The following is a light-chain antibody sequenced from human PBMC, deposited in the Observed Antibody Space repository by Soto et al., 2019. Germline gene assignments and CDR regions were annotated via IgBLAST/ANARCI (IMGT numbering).Light chain of an antibody. CDR3: QSYDSSLSGYVI. Sequence: QPVLTQPPSVSGAPGQRVTISCTGSSSNIGADYDVHWYQQLPGTAPKLLIYANTNRPSEVPDRFSGSKSGTSASLAITGLQAEDEADYYCQSYDSSLSGYVIFGGGTKLTVL. CDR1: SSNIGADYD. V-gene: IGLV1-40*01. J-gene: IGLJ2*01. CDR2: ANT.